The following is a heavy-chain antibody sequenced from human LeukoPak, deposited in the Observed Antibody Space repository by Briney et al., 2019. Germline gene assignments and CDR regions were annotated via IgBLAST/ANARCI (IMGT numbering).Heavy chain of an antibody. CDR1: GYTFTSYG. CDR3: ARATVTTYADYFDY. CDR2: ISAYNGNT. J-gene: IGHJ4*02. D-gene: IGHD4-17*01. Sequence: ASVKVSCKASGYTFTSYGISWVRQAPGQGLEWMGWISAYNGNTNYAQNLQGRVTMTTDTSTSTVYMELRSLRSDDTAVYYCARATVTTYADYFDYWGQGTLVTVSS. V-gene: IGHV1-18*01.